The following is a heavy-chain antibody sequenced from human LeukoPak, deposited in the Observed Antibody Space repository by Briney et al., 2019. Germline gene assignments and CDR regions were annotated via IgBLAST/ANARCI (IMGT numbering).Heavy chain of an antibody. J-gene: IGHJ6*02. D-gene: IGHD6-19*01. CDR1: GFIVSENY. CDR3: VRDRWPGLGDF. CDR2: VYSGGLT. V-gene: IGHV3-66*01. Sequence: GGSLRLSCAASGFIVSENYMSWVRQAPGKGLEWVSTVYSGGLTFYADPVKGRFTISRDNFKNTLYLQMSSLRAEDTAVYYCVRDRWPGLGDFWGQGTTVTVSS.